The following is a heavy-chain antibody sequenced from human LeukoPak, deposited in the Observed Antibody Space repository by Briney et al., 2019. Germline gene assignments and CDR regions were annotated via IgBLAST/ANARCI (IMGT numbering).Heavy chain of an antibody. CDR1: GFTFSSYE. J-gene: IGHJ5*02. CDR3: ARVRGYSYGYLIPKKDIWFDP. CDR2: ISSSGSTI. Sequence: GGSLRLACAASGFTFSSYEMSWVRQAPGKGLEWVSYISSSGSTIYYADSVKGRFTISRDNAKNSLYLQMNSLRAEDTAVYYCARVRGYSYGYLIPKKDIWFDPWGQGTLVTVSS. D-gene: IGHD5-18*01. V-gene: IGHV3-48*03.